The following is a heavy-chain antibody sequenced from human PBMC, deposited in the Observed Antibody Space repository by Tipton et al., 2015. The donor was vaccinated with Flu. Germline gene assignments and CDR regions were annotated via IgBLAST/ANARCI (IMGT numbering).Heavy chain of an antibody. D-gene: IGHD5-18*01. V-gene: IGHV3-7*01. Sequence: SLRLSCAASGFTFSSYWMSWVRQAPGKGLEWVANIKQDGSEKYYVDSVKGRFTISRDNAKNSVYLQMNSLRVEDTALYYCAQEGYRPGYGGSGGQGPLVPVPS. CDR2: IKQDGSEK. CDR1: GFTFSSYW. CDR3: AQEGYRPGYGGS. J-gene: IGHJ4*02.